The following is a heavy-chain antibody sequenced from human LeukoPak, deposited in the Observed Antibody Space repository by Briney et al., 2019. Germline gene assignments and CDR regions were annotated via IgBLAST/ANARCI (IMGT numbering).Heavy chain of an antibody. V-gene: IGHV4-30-2*01. CDR3: ARGNYYDSSGPDY. D-gene: IGHD3-22*01. CDR1: GVSISSGGYY. Sequence: PSQTLSLTCTVSGVSISSGGYYWSWIRQPPGKGLEWIGYIYHSGSTYYNPSLKSRVTISVDRSKNQFSLKLSSVTAADTAVYYCARGNYYDSSGPDYWGQGTLVTVSS. CDR2: IYHSGST. J-gene: IGHJ4*02.